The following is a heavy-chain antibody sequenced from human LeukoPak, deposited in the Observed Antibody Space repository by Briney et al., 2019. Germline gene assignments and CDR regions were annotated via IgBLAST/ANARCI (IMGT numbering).Heavy chain of an antibody. CDR1: GGTFSSYA. Sequence: ASVKVSCKASGGTFSSYAISWVRQAPGQGLEWMGGIIPIFGTANYAQKFQGRVTITADESTSTAYMELSSLRSEDTAVYYCARDGRGPDAFDIWGQGTMVTVSS. V-gene: IGHV1-69*13. D-gene: IGHD2-15*01. CDR3: ARDGRGPDAFDI. CDR2: IIPIFGTA. J-gene: IGHJ3*02.